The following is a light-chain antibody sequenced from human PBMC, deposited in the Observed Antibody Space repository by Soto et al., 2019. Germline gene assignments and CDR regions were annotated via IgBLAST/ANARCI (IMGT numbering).Light chain of an antibody. Sequence: QSALTQPPSVSAAPGQKVTISCSGSTSNIGNNYVSWFQQLPGTAPKLLIYENDKRPSGIPDRFSDSTSGTSATLGITGLQTGDEADYYCGTWDSRLSGYVFATGTKVTV. CDR2: END. V-gene: IGLV1-51*02. CDR1: TSNIGNNY. J-gene: IGLJ1*01. CDR3: GTWDSRLSGYV.